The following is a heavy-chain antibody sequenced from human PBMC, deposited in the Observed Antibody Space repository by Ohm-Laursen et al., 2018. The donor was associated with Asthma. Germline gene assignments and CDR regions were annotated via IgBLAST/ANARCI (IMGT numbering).Heavy chain of an antibody. D-gene: IGHD2-15*01. V-gene: IGHV3-30-3*01. J-gene: IGHJ6*02. CDR3: ARDLGGSSHYYGMDV. CDR1: GFTFRSYA. Sequence: SLRLSCTASGFTFRSYAMHWVRQAPGKGLEWVAVGGSYYDGGLKYYADSVNGRFTVSRDDSKNTLYLQMNSLRPDDTAVYYCARDLGGSSHYYGMDVWGQGTTVTVSS. CDR2: GGSYYDGGLK.